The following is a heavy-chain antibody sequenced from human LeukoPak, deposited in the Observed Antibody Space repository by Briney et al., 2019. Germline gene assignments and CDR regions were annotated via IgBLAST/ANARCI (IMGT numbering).Heavy chain of an antibody. V-gene: IGHV3-23*01. CDR3: AKKYSTGLDP. CDR2: ISGSGSNT. CDR1: GFTFSSYA. Sequence: PGGSLRLSCAASGFTFSSYAMSWVRQAPGKGLEWVSDISGSGSNTYYADSVKGRFTISRDNSKNTLYLQMNSLRVEDTAVYYCAKKYSTGLDPWGQGTLVTVSP. J-gene: IGHJ5*02. D-gene: IGHD1-26*01.